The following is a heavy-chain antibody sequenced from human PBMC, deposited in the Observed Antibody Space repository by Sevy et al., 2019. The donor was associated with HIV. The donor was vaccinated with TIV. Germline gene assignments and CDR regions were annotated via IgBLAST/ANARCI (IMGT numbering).Heavy chain of an antibody. CDR3: AGEGPPRYDFWSGYYGDYYGMDV. J-gene: IGHJ6*02. Sequence: GGSLRLSCAASGFTFSDYYMSWIRQAPGKGLEWVSYISSSGSTIYYAHSVKGRFTISRDNAKNSLYLQMNSLRAEDSAVYYCAGEGPPRYDFWSGYYGDYYGMDVWGQGTTVTVSS. D-gene: IGHD3-3*01. CDR2: ISSSGSTI. V-gene: IGHV3-11*01. CDR1: GFTFSDYY.